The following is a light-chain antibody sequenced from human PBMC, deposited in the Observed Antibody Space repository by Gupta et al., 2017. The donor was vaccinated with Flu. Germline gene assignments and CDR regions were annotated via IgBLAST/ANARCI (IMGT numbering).Light chain of an antibody. Sequence: QSALTQPASVSGSPGQSITISCTGTSSDVGGYNYVSWYQQHPGKDPKLMIYEVSNRPSGVSKRFSGSKSGNTASLTISGLQAEDEADYYCSSYTRSSTLVFGGGTKLTVL. CDR2: EVS. CDR1: SSDVGGYNY. V-gene: IGLV2-14*01. CDR3: SSYTRSSTLV. J-gene: IGLJ3*02.